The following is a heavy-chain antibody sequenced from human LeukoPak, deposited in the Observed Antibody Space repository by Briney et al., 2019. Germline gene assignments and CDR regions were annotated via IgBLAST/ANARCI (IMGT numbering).Heavy chain of an antibody. CDR1: GGSISSYY. Sequence: SETLSLACTASGGSISSYYWSWIRQPAGKGLEWIGRIYTSGSTNYNPSLKSRVTMSVDTSKNQFSLKLSSVTAADTAVYYCARYLWFGELYNWFDPWGQGTLVTVSS. D-gene: IGHD3-10*01. CDR3: ARYLWFGELYNWFDP. CDR2: IYTSGST. V-gene: IGHV4-4*07. J-gene: IGHJ5*02.